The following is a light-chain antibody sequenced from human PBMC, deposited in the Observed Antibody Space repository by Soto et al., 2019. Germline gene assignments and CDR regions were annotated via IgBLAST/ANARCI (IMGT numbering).Light chain of an antibody. J-gene: IGLJ1*01. V-gene: IGLV2-14*01. CDR3: SSYRSSTTFV. Sequence: QSSLTQPASVSGSPGQSITISCTGTSSDVGAYNFVSWYQQYPGKAPKVIIFEVRKRPSGVSNRFSGSKSGDTASLTISGLQAEDEADYYCSSYRSSTTFVVGNGTKVTVL. CDR1: SSDVGAYNF. CDR2: EVR.